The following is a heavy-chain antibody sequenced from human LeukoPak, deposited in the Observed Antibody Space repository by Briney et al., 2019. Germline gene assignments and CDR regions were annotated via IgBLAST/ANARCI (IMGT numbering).Heavy chain of an antibody. D-gene: IGHD2-2*01. CDR3: ARERLGYCSSTSCYYYYYMDV. CDR1: GGSISSSSYY. CDR2: IYYSGST. V-gene: IGHV4-39*02. J-gene: IGHJ6*03. Sequence: SETLSLTCTVSGGSISSSSYYWGWIRQPPGKGLEWIGSIYYSGSTYYNPSLKSRVTISVDTSKNQFSLKLSSVTAADTAVYYCARERLGYCSSTSCYYYYYMDVWGKGTTVTVSS.